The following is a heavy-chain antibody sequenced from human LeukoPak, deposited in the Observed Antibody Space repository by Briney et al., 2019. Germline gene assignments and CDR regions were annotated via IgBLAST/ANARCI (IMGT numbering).Heavy chain of an antibody. CDR1: GGSISSYY. J-gene: IGHJ5*02. CDR2: IYYSGST. D-gene: IGHD6-13*01. V-gene: IGHV4-59*08. CDR3: ATGRWGSSWYKGFDP. Sequence: SETLSLTCTVSGGSISSYYWSWIRQPPGKGLEWIGYIYYSGSTNYNPSLKSRVTISVDTSKNQFSLKLSSVTAADTAVYYCATGRWGSSWYKGFDPWGQGTLVTVSS.